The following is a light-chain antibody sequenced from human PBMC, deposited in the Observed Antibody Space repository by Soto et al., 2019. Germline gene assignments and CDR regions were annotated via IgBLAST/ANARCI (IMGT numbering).Light chain of an antibody. CDR2: GAS. Sequence: EVVMTQSPATLSVSPGERATLSCRTSPSVSSNLAWYQQKPGQPPRLLIYGASIRATGIPARFSGGGSGTEFTLSISSLQSEDLAVYYCQQGYTFGQGTKLEIK. V-gene: IGKV3-15*01. CDR1: PSVSSN. CDR3: QQGYT. J-gene: IGKJ2*01.